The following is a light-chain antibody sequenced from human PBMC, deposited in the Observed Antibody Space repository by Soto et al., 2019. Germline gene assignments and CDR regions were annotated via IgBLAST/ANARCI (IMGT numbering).Light chain of an antibody. Sequence: QSVLTQPASVSGSPGQSITIACTGTSSDVGGYTYVSWFQQHPGKAPKLMISEVSNRPSGVSNRFSASKSGNTASLTISGLQSEDEATHYCSSYSSSSTLVFGTGTKVTVL. V-gene: IGLV2-14*01. CDR3: SSYSSSSTLV. J-gene: IGLJ1*01. CDR2: EVS. CDR1: SSDVGGYTY.